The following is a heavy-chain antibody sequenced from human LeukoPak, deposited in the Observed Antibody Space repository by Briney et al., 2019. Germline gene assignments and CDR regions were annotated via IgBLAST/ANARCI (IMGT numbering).Heavy chain of an antibody. CDR3: ARDPKGTYYYDSSA. D-gene: IGHD3-22*01. V-gene: IGHV4-39*07. CDR2: IFYSGST. CDR1: SGSISTSNYY. J-gene: IGHJ5*02. Sequence: SSETLSLTCTVSSGSISTSNYYWGWVRQPPGKALEWIGNIFYSGSTYYSPSLKSRVTISLDTSRNQFSLKLNSVTAADTAVYYCARDPKGTYYYDSSAWGQGTLVTVSS.